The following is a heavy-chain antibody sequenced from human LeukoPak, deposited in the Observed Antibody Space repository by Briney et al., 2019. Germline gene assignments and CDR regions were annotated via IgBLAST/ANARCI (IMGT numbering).Heavy chain of an antibody. CDR3: ARGGYQPYYYMDV. V-gene: IGHV3-21*01. D-gene: IGHD2-2*01. J-gene: IGHJ6*03. Sequence: AGGSLRLSCEGAGFTFSSCAMNWVRQAPGKGREWVASISSSGYIFYADSVKGRFTISRDNSKKILYLQMDSLRVDDTALYYCARGGYQPYYYMDVWGTGTTVTVSS. CDR1: GFTFSSCA. CDR2: ISSSGYI.